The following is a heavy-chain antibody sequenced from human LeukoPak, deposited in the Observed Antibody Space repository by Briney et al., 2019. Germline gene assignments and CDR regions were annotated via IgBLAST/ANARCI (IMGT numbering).Heavy chain of an antibody. CDR2: INHSGST. D-gene: IGHD6-13*01. V-gene: IGHV4-34*01. CDR1: GGSFSGYY. J-gene: IGHJ4*02. CDR3: ARGLLGPIAAAGSDY. Sequence: SETLSLTCAVYGGSFSGYYWSWIRQPPGKGLEWIGEINHSGSTNYNPSLKSRVTISVDTSKNQFSLKLSAVTAADTAVYYCARGLLGPIAAAGSDYWGQGTLVTVSS.